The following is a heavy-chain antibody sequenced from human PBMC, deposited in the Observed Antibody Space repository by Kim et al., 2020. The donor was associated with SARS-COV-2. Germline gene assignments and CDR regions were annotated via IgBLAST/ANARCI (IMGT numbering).Heavy chain of an antibody. Sequence: SETLSLTCAVYGGSFSGYYWSWIRQPPGKGLEWIGEINHSGSTNYNPSLKSRVTISVDTSKNQFSLKLSSVTAADTAVYYCARAGYCSGGSCYSRAYYYYYGMDVWGQGTTVTVSS. CDR1: GGSFSGYY. D-gene: IGHD2-15*01. CDR3: ARAGYCSGGSCYSRAYYYYYGMDV. J-gene: IGHJ6*02. V-gene: IGHV4-34*01. CDR2: INHSGST.